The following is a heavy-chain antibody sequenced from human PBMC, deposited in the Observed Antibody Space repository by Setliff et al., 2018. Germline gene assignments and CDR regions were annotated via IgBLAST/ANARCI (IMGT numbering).Heavy chain of an antibody. D-gene: IGHD5-18*01. CDR2: INPNSGGT. J-gene: IGHJ6*03. CDR3: ARVRLFKDTAMVPYYMDV. V-gene: IGHV1-2*02. Sequence: KASGYSFTDYYMHWVRQAPGQGLEWMGWINPNSGGTNYAQKFQGRVTMTRDTSISTAYMELSRLRSDDTAVYYCARVRLFKDTAMVPYYMDVWGKGTTVTVSS. CDR1: GYSFTDYY.